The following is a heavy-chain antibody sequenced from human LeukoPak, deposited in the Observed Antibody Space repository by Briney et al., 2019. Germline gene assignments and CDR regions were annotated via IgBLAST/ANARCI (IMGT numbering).Heavy chain of an antibody. CDR2: IIPIFGTA. J-gene: IGHJ6*02. CDR1: GGTFNSYA. CDR3: ARIDYYYYGMDV. Sequence: ASVKVSCKASGGTFNSYAISWVRQAPGQGLEWMGGIIPIFGTANYAQKFQGRVTITADESTSTAYMELSSLRSEDTAVYYCARIDYYYYGMDVWGQGTTVTVSS. V-gene: IGHV1-69*13.